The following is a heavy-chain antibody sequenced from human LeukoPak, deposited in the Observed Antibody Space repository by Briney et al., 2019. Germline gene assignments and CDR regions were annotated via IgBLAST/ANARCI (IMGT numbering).Heavy chain of an antibody. D-gene: IGHD3-22*01. V-gene: IGHV3-23*01. Sequence: QAGGFLRLSCAASGFTFTTFYMSWVRQAPGKGLEWVSGISNSGGRTFYADSVKGRFTISRDNSKNTLYLQMNSLRAEDTAVYYCAKDPQDGFGGYLLYWGQGTLVTVSS. CDR3: AKDPQDGFGGYLLY. CDR2: ISNSGGRT. CDR1: GFTFTTFY. J-gene: IGHJ4*02.